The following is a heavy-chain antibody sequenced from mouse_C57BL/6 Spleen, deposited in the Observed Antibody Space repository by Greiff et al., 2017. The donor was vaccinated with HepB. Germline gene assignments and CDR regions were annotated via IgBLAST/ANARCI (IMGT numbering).Heavy chain of an antibody. Sequence: QVQLQQSGAELVKPGASVKLSCKASGYTFTEYTIHWVKQRSGQGLEWIGWFYPGSGSIKYNEKFKDKATLTADKSSSTVYMELSRLTSEDSAVYFCARHEDLNYYGSSYGGAWFAYWGQGTLVTVSA. J-gene: IGHJ3*01. D-gene: IGHD1-1*01. CDR2: FYPGSGSI. CDR3: ARHEDLNYYGSSYGGAWFAY. CDR1: GYTFTEYT. V-gene: IGHV1-62-2*01.